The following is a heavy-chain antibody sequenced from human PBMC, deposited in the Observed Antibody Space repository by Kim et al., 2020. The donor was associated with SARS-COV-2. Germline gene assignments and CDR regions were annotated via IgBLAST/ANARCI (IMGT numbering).Heavy chain of an antibody. Sequence: KGRFTISRDNSKNTLYLQMNSLRAEDTAVYYCARGAYYYGSGPLTDWFDPWGQGTLVTVSS. D-gene: IGHD3-10*01. CDR3: ARGAYYYGSGPLTDWFDP. J-gene: IGHJ5*02. V-gene: IGHV3-30*07.